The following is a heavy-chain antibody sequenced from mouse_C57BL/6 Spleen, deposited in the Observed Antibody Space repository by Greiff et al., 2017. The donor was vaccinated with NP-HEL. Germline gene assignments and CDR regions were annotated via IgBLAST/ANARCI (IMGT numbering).Heavy chain of an antibody. J-gene: IGHJ4*01. CDR3: TRDGWLLRGYAMDY. V-gene: IGHV1-15*01. CDR2: IDPETGGT. D-gene: IGHD2-3*01. CDR1: GYTFTDYE. Sequence: VQLQQSGAELVRPGASVTLSCKASGYTFTDYEMHWVKQTPVHGLEWIGAIDPETGGTAYNQKFKGKAILTADKSSSTAYMELRSLTSEDSAVYYCTRDGWLLRGYAMDYWGQGTSVTVSS.